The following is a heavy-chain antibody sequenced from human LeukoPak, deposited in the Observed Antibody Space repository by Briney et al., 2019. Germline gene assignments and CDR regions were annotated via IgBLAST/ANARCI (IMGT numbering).Heavy chain of an antibody. CDR1: GYSISSGYY. CDR3: ARVLRYFDWLSMYYFDY. Sequence: SETLSLTCTVSGYSISSGYYWGWIRQPPGKGLEWIGSIYHSGSTYYNPSLKSRVTISVDTSKNQFSLKLSSVTAADTAVYYCARVLRYFDWLSMYYFDYWGQGTLVTVSS. J-gene: IGHJ4*02. CDR2: IYHSGST. V-gene: IGHV4-38-2*02. D-gene: IGHD3-9*01.